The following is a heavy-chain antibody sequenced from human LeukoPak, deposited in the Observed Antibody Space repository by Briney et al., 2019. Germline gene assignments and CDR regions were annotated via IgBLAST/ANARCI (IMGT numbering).Heavy chain of an antibody. D-gene: IGHD3-9*01. V-gene: IGHV4-59*08. CDR2: IHYSGTT. J-gene: IGHJ4*02. Sequence: PSETLSLTCTVSGVSIFSYYWNWIRQPPGQGLERIGYIHYSGTTNYNPSLKSRVSISIDTSKSQFSLKLTSATAADTAIYYCATGRSIRYFDYWGQGTLLSVSS. CDR1: GVSIFSYY. CDR3: ATGRSIRYFDY.